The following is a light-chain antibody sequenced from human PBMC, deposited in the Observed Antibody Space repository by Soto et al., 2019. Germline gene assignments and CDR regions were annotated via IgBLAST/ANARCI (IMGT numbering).Light chain of an antibody. CDR2: SAS. V-gene: IGKV3-20*01. CDR1: QNVGRNY. J-gene: IGKJ1*01. CDR3: QQYGGCPRT. Sequence: EIVLTQSPGTLSLSPGNRTTLSCRASQNVGRNYLAWYQHKHGQAPRLLIYSASSRSPGIPARFSGSGSGTEFTLTIRSLDPEDFAVDRCQQYGGCPRTFGQGTKVEI.